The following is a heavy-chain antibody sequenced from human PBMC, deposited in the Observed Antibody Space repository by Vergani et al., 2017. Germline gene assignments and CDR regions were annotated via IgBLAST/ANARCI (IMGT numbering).Heavy chain of an antibody. CDR3: VRDRGLCAGGRCYTEAWDY. CDR2: ISFDGTNE. Sequence: QVQLVESGGGVVQPGTSLRLSCVVSGFALNRHAMYWVRQAPGKGLEWVVGISFDGTNEYYPDLVKGRFTISRDIAKNTQYLQVRSLRLEDTGVYHCVRDRGLCAGGRCYTEAWDYWVQGTPVTVSS. CDR1: GFALNRHA. V-gene: IGHV3-30-3*01. J-gene: IGHJ4*02. D-gene: IGHD2-2*02.